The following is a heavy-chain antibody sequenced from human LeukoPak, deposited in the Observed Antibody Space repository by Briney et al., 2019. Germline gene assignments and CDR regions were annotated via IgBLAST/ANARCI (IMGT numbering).Heavy chain of an antibody. V-gene: IGHV4-59*01. CDR3: ARQRASIAAAGTWFDP. CDR2: IYYTGST. CDR1: GGSISSYY. J-gene: IGHJ5*02. Sequence: SETLSLTCTVPGGSISSYYWSWIRQPPGKGLEWIGYIYYTGSTKYNTSLKSRVTISVDTSKNQFSLKLRSVTAADTAVYYCARQRASIAAAGTWFDPWGQGTLVTVSS. D-gene: IGHD6-13*01.